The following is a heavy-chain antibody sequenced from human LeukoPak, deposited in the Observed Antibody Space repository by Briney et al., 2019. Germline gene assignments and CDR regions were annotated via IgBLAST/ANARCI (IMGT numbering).Heavy chain of an antibody. CDR3: AREALLRYYFDF. V-gene: IGHV4-4*07. CDR2: IYTTGST. J-gene: IGHJ4*02. CDR1: GGSISRYY. Sequence: SETLSLTCTVSGGSISRYYWSWIRQAAGKGLEWIGRIYTTGSTNYNPSLKSRVTMSVDTSKNQFSLKLSSVTAADTAVYYCAREALLRYYFDFWGQGTLVTVSS.